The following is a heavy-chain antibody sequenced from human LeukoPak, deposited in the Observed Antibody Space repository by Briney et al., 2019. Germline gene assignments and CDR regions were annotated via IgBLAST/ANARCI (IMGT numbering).Heavy chain of an antibody. V-gene: IGHV3-7*03. CDR1: GFTFSNYW. D-gene: IGHD7-27*01. J-gene: IGHJ4*02. CDR3: VRDKLTGASRLDY. CDR2: IKQDGSEI. Sequence: GGSLRLSCAASGFTFSNYWMSWVRQAPGKELEWVANIKQDGSEIYYVDSVKGRFTISRDNAKDSLYLQMNGLRAEDTAVYYCVRDKLTGASRLDYWGQGTLLTVSS.